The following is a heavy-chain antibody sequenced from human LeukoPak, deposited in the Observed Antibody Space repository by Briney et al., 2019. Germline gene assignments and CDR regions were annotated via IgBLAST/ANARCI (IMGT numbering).Heavy chain of an antibody. V-gene: IGHV1-46*01. J-gene: IGHJ4*02. Sequence: ASVKVSCKASGYTFTSYYMHWVRQAPGQGLEWMGIINPSGGSTSYAQKFQGRVTMTRDMSTSTVYMELSSLRSEDTAMYYCARDSPTVTTTGATFDYWGQGTLVTVSS. CDR2: INPSGGST. CDR1: GYTFTSYY. CDR3: ARDSPTVTTTGATFDY. D-gene: IGHD4-17*01.